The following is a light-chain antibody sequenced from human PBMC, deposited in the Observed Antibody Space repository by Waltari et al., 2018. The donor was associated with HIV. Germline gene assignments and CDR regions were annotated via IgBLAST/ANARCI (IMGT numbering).Light chain of an antibody. V-gene: IGLV2-11*01. CDR1: SRDIGAYAY. CDR3: SSYGGVASYLI. CDR2: DVN. J-gene: IGLJ2*01. Sequence: HSALTQPRSVSGSPGQSVTISCTGTSRDIGAYAYVSWFQKFPGRAPKLLSFDVNKRPSGVPDRFSGFKSGDTASLTISGLQPDDESDYFCSSYGGVASYLIFGGGTTLTVL.